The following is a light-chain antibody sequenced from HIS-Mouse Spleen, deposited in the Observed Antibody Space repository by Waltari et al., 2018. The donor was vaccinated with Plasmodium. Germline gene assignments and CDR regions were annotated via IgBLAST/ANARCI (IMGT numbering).Light chain of an antibody. CDR2: AAS. CDR3: QQSYSTPYT. CDR1: QSISSY. Sequence: DIQMTQSPSSLSASVGDRVTNTYRASQSISSYLNCYQQKPGKAPKLLIYAASSLQSGVPSRFSGSGSGTDFTLTISSLQPEDFATYYCQQSYSTPYTFGRGPSWRSN. J-gene: IGKJ2*01. V-gene: IGKV1-39*01.